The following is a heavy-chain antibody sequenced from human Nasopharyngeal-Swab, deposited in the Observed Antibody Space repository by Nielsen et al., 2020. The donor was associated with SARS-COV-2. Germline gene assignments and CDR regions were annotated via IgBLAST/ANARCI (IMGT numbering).Heavy chain of an antibody. CDR3: AIDSSGWFTYDY. Sequence: SETLSLTCTVSGGSISSSSYYWCWIRQPPGKGLEWIGSIYYSGSTYYNPSLKSRVTISVDTSKNQFSLKLSSVTAADTAVYYCAIDSSGWFTYDYWGQGTLVTVSS. CDR1: GGSISSSSYY. CDR2: IYYSGST. J-gene: IGHJ4*02. V-gene: IGHV4-39*07. D-gene: IGHD6-19*01.